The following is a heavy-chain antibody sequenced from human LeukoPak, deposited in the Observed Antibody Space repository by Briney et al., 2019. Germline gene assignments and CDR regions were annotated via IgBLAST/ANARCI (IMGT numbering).Heavy chain of an antibody. Sequence: ASVKVSCKASGNTFTSYYMHWVRQAPGQGLEWMGIINPSGGSTSYAQKFQGRVTMTRDTSTSTVYMELSSLRSEDTAVYYCARERRQQLVRGWFDPWGQGTLVTVPS. CDR1: GNTFTSYY. D-gene: IGHD6-13*01. V-gene: IGHV1-46*01. CDR3: ARERRQQLVRGWFDP. CDR2: INPSGGST. J-gene: IGHJ5*02.